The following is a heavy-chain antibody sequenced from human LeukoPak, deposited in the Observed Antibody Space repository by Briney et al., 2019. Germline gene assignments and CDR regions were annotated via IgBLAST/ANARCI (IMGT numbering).Heavy chain of an antibody. CDR1: GVPFDDYY. J-gene: IGHJ4*02. CDR3: TRMTTGHDY. D-gene: IGHD4-17*01. V-gene: IGHV4-34*01. Sequence: SETLSLICAVSGVPFDDYYWSWVRQTPGKGLEWIGEINHSGYTNDIPSLKSRVHLSLDTSRKQFSLNLRSVTVADAGTYYCTRMTTGHDYWGQGTLVTVSS. CDR2: INHSGYT.